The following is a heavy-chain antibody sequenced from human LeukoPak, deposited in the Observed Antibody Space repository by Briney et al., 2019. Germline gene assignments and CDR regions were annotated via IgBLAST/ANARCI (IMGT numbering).Heavy chain of an antibody. V-gene: IGHV7-4-1*02. CDR1: GYTFTSYA. J-gene: IGHJ3*02. D-gene: IGHD3-3*01. CDR2: INTNTGNP. Sequence: ASVKVSCKASGYTFTSYAMNWVRQAPGQGLEWMGWINTNTGNPTYAQGFTGRFVFSLDTSVSTAYLQISSLKAEDTAVYYCACVTKYYDFWSGYYSGAFDIWGQGTMVTVSS. CDR3: ACVTKYYDFWSGYYSGAFDI.